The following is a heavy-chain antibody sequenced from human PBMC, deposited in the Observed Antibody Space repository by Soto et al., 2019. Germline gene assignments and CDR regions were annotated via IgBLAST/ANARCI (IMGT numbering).Heavy chain of an antibody. V-gene: IGHV1-18*01. J-gene: IGHJ5*02. CDR1: GYTFTSYG. CDR3: ARDGYCISTRCYDNWFDP. Sequence: ASVKVSCKASGYTFTSYGISWVRQAPGQGLEWMGWIGAYNGNTNYAQKLQGRVTMTTDTSTSTAYMELRSLRSDDTAVYYCARDGYCISTRCYDNWFDPWGQGTLVTVSS. CDR2: IGAYNGNT. D-gene: IGHD2-2*03.